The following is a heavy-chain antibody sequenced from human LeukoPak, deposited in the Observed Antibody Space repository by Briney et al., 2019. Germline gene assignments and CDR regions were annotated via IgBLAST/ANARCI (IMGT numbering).Heavy chain of an antibody. Sequence: SETLSLTCAVYGGSFSGYYWSWIRQPPGKGLEWIGEINHSGSTNYNPSLKSRVTISVDTSKNQFSLKLSSVTAADTAVYYCASAQAVAGNPPSQLDYWGQGTLVTVSS. CDR2: INHSGST. J-gene: IGHJ4*02. CDR3: ASAQAVAGNPPSQLDY. V-gene: IGHV4-34*01. CDR1: GGSFSGYY. D-gene: IGHD6-19*01.